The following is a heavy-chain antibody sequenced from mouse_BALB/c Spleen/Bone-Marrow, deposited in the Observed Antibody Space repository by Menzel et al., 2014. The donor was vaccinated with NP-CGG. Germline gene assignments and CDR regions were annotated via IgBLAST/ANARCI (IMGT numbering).Heavy chain of an antibody. D-gene: IGHD2-14*01. J-gene: IGHJ3*01. CDR3: ARSDYRYDPLAY. Sequence: QVQLQQPGAELVMPGASVKMSCKASGYTFTDYWIHWVKQRPGQGLEWIGAIDTSDDYTTYNQKFKGKATLTVDESSSTAYVQFSSLTSEDSAVYYCARSDYRYDPLAYWGQGTLVTVSA. CDR1: GYTFTDYW. V-gene: IGHV1-69*01. CDR2: IDTSDDYT.